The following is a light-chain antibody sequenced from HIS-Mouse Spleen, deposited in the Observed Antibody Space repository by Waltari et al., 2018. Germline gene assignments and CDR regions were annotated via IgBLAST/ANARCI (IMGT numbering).Light chain of an antibody. CDR1: ALPKQY. V-gene: IGLV3-25*03. Sequence: SYELTQPPSVSVSPGQTARITCSGDALPKQYADWYQQKPGQAPVLVIYKDSERPSGIPERFSGSSSGTTVTLTISGVQAEDEADYYCQSADSSGTNWVFGGGTKLTVL. CDR3: QSADSSGTNWV. J-gene: IGLJ3*02. CDR2: KDS.